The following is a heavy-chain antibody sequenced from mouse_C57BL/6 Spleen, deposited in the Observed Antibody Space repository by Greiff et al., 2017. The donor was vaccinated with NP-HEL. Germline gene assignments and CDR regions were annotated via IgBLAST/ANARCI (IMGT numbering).Heavy chain of an antibody. CDR2: IDPSDSYT. Sequence: QVQLQQPGAELVRPGTSVKLSCKASGYTFTSYWMHWVKQRPGQGLEWIGVIDPSDSYTNYNQKFKGKATLTVDTSSSTAYMQLSSLTPEDSAVYYCARDPLRQRADWYFDVWGTGTTVTVSS. J-gene: IGHJ1*03. CDR3: ARDPLRQRADWYFDV. D-gene: IGHD3-3*01. CDR1: GYTFTSYW. V-gene: IGHV1-59*01.